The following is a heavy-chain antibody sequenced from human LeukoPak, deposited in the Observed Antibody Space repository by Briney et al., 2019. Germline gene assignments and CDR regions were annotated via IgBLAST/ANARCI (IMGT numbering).Heavy chain of an antibody. Sequence: PGGSLRLSCAASGFTVSSNYMSWVRQAPGKGLEWVSVIYSGGSTYYADSVKGRFTISRHNSKNTLYLQMNSLRAEDTAVYYCASMGDGVDTAFLLGAFDIWGQGTMVTVSS. CDR2: IYSGGST. CDR3: ASMGDGVDTAFLLGAFDI. CDR1: GFTVSSNY. J-gene: IGHJ3*02. V-gene: IGHV3-53*04. D-gene: IGHD5-18*01.